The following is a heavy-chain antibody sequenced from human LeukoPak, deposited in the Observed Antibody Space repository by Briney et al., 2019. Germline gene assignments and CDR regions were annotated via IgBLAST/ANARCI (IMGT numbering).Heavy chain of an antibody. CDR2: IYYTGNT. V-gene: IGHV4-61*01. CDR3: ARSFGSKNAFDV. D-gene: IGHD3-3*01. Sequence: SETLSLTCTVSGGSISSGYYYWSWIRQPPGKGLGWIGNIYYTGNTNYNPSLKSRVSISLDTSRNQFFLNLSSVTATDTAVYYCARSFGSKNAFDVWGQGTVVTVSS. J-gene: IGHJ3*01. CDR1: GGSISSGYYY.